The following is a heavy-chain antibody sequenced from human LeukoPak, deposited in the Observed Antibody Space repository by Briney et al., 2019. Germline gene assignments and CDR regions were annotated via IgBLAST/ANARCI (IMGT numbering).Heavy chain of an antibody. CDR2: IYYSGST. J-gene: IGHJ4*02. CDR1: GGSISSSSYY. D-gene: IGHD3-22*01. Sequence: PSETLSLTCTVSGGSISSSSYYWGWIRQPPGKGLEWIGSIYYSGSTYYNPSLKSRVTISVDTSKNQFSLKLSSVTAADTAVYYCARGPHCDSSGYLSYWGQGTLVTVSS. CDR3: ARGPHCDSSGYLSY. V-gene: IGHV4-39*07.